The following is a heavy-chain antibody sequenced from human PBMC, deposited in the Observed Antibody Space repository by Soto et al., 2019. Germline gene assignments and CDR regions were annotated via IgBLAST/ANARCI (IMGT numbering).Heavy chain of an antibody. CDR1: GDSVSSNSAA. D-gene: IGHD6-13*01. CDR3: ARDSARQQLAYYFDY. Sequence: SQTLSLTCVISGDSVSSNSAAWNWIRQSPSRGLEWLGRTYYRSKWYNDYAVSVKSRITINPDTSKNQFSLQLNSVTPEDTAVFYCARDSARQQLAYYFDYRGQGSLVTVSS. CDR2: TYYRSKWYN. J-gene: IGHJ4*02. V-gene: IGHV6-1*01.